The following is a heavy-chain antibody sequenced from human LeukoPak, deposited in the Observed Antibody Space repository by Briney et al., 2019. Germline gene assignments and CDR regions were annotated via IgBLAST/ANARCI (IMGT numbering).Heavy chain of an antibody. CDR1: GFTFSTYT. Sequence: GGSLRLSCTASGFTFSTYTMSWVRQAPGEGPKWASGILIGGGTYYAGCVDGRFSISRDNSRNTLYLEINSLRADDTAVYYCAKDRIYADGLWDFDYWGQGTLVTVSS. V-gene: IGHV3-23*01. CDR2: ILIGGGT. CDR3: AKDRIYADGLWDFDY. J-gene: IGHJ4*02. D-gene: IGHD3-10*01.